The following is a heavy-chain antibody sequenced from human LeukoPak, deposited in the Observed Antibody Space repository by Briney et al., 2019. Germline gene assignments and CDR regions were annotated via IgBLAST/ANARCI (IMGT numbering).Heavy chain of an antibody. D-gene: IGHD6-13*01. J-gene: IGHJ1*01. Sequence: GGSLRLSCAASGLTFSSYWMSWVRQAPGKGLEWVANIKQGGSEKYYVDSVKGRFTISRDNAKNSLYLQMNSLRAEDTAVYYCARGPGYGSSWFEYFQLWGQGTLVTVSS. CDR3: ARGPGYGSSWFEYFQL. CDR1: GLTFSSYW. V-gene: IGHV3-7*01. CDR2: IKQGGSEK.